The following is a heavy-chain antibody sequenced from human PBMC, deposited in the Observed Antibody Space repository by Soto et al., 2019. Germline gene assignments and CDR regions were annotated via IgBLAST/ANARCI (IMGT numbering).Heavy chain of an antibody. CDR2: IYYTGST. CDR3: ARSECGYAFDI. CDR1: GVSVSSRSYY. J-gene: IGHJ3*02. V-gene: IGHV4-61*01. Sequence: SETLSLTCTVSGVSVSSRSYYWRWIRLPPGKGLEWIGYIYYTGSTNYNPSLKSRVTISVDTSKNQFSLQLSSVTAADTAVYHCARSECGYAFDIWGQRTTVTVSS.